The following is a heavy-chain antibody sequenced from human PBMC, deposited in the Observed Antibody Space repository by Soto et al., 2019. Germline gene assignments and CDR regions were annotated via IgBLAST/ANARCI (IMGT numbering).Heavy chain of an antibody. D-gene: IGHD3-3*01. CDR1: GGSISSYY. CDR3: ARANYDFWSGYYTSVAFLRYNWFDP. CDR2: IYYSGST. V-gene: IGHV4-59*01. Sequence: SETLSLTCTVSGGSISSYYWSWIRQPPGKGLEWIGYIYYSGSTNYNPSLKSRVTISVDTSKNQFSLKLSSVTAADTAVYYCARANYDFWSGYYTSVAFLRYNWFDPWGQGTLVTFSS. J-gene: IGHJ5*02.